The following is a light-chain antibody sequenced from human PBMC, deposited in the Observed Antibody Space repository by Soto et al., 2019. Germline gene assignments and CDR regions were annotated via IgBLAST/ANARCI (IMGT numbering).Light chain of an antibody. CDR2: AAS. Sequence: DIQLTQSPSFLSASVGDRVTITCRASQGISSYLAWYQQKPGKAPKLLIYAASSLQSGVPLRFSGSGSGTDFTLTISSLQPEDFATYYCQHYNRYSEAFGQGTKVDIK. V-gene: IGKV1-9*01. J-gene: IGKJ1*01. CDR3: QHYNRYSEA. CDR1: QGISSY.